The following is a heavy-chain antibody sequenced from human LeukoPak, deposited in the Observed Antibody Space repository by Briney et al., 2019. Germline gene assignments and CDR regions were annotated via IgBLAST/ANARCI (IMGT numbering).Heavy chain of an antibody. D-gene: IGHD2-2*01. J-gene: IGHJ5*02. CDR1: GGTFSSYA. Sequence: ASVKVSCKASGGTFSSYAISWVRQAPGQGLEWMGGIIPIFGTANYAQKFQGRVTITADESTSTAYMELSSLRSEDTAVYYCARTVVSGYCSSTSCSRYNWFDPWGQGTLVTVSS. V-gene: IGHV1-69*13. CDR3: ARTVVSGYCSSTSCSRYNWFDP. CDR2: IIPIFGTA.